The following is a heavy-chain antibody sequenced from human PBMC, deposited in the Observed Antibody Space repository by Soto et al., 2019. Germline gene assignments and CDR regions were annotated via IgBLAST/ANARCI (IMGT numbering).Heavy chain of an antibody. CDR3: ARDGEGYYDFWSGYPANFDY. CDR1: VFTFSSYA. Sequence: LSLSCAASVFTFSSYAMSWVRQAPGKWLEWVSAISCSGGSTYYADSVKARFTISRDHAKSTLYLQTNSLGAENTAGYCGARDGEGYYDFWSGYPANFDYWGQGTLVTVS. V-gene: IGHV3-23*01. CDR2: ISCSGGST. J-gene: IGHJ4*02. D-gene: IGHD3-3*01.